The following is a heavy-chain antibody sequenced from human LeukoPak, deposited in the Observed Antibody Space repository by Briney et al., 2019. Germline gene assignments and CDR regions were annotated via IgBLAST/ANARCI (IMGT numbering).Heavy chain of an antibody. J-gene: IGHJ6*02. V-gene: IGHV1-2*02. CDR1: GYPFTTYY. D-gene: IGHD2-2*01. Sequence: ASVKVSCKASGYPFTTYYIHWVRQAPGQGLEWVGCINPKNGDTNYAQKFQGRVTMTTDTSTSTAYMELRSLRSDDTAVYYCARVSSRQYYYYYGMDVWGQGTTVTVSS. CDR2: INPKNGDT. CDR3: ARVSSRQYYYYYGMDV.